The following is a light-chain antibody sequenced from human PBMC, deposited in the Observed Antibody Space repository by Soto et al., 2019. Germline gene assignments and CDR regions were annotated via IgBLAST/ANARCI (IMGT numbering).Light chain of an antibody. J-gene: IGKJ5*01. V-gene: IGKV3-11*01. CDR3: QQRSNWPPLS. CDR1: QSVRSY. CDR2: DAS. Sequence: EIVLTQSPATLSLSPGERATLSCRASQSVRSYLAWYQQKPGQAPRLLIYDASNRATGIPARFSGSGSGTDFTITNSSLEPEDFAVYYCQQRSNWPPLSFGQGTRLEIK.